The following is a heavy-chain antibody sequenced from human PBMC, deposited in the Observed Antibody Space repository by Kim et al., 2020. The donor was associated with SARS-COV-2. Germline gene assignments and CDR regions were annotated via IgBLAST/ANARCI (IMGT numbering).Heavy chain of an antibody. Sequence: SETLSLTCTVSGDSITSGGYYWNWIRQQPGKGLEWIGSIYYGGNTHYIPSLKSPLTISVDTSKNHFSLNLNSATAADTAVYYCARDVSLGGFDYWGQGILVTVSA. D-gene: IGHD7-27*01. V-gene: IGHV4-31*01. CDR3: ARDVSLGGFDY. CDR1: GDSITSGGYY. CDR2: IYYGGNT. J-gene: IGHJ4*02.